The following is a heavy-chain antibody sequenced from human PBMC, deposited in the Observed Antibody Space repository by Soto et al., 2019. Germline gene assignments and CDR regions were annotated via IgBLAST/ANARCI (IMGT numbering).Heavy chain of an antibody. CDR3: ARYRHDYIWGSYRFIDY. D-gene: IGHD3-16*02. J-gene: IGHJ4*02. CDR2: ISSSGSTI. CDR1: GFTFSDYY. Sequence: QVQLVESGGGLVKPGGSLRLSCAASGFTFSDYYMSWIRQAPGKGLEWVSYISSSGSTIYYADSVKGRLTISSDNAKSPQYLQMNSLRAEDTAVYYCARYRHDYIWGSYRFIDYWGQGTLVTVSS. V-gene: IGHV3-11*01.